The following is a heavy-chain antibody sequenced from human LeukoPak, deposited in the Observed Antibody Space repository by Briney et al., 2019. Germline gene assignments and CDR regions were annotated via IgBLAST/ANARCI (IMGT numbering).Heavy chain of an antibody. CDR1: GYSFTSNA. J-gene: IGHJ3*02. CDR3: ARLRYYGSGTLGAFDI. CDR2: INTNTGNP. Sequence: ASVNVSCKASGYSFTSNAMNWVRQAAGQGLEGMGWINTNTGNPTYAQGFTGRFVFSLDTSVSTAYLQISSLKAEDTAVYYCARLRYYGSGTLGAFDIWGQGTMVTVSS. D-gene: IGHD3-10*01. V-gene: IGHV7-4-1*02.